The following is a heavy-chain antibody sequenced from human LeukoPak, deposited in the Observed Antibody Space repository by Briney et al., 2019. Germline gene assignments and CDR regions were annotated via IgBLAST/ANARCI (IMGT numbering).Heavy chain of an antibody. Sequence: GGSLRLSCAASGFTFSSYAMHWVRQAPGKGLEWVAVISYDGTNKYYTDSVKGRFTISRDNSKNTLYLQTNSLRAEDTAVYYCARGGLLLWFGEGFDYWGQGTLVTVSS. CDR1: GFTFSSYA. CDR3: ARGGLLLWFGEGFDY. J-gene: IGHJ4*02. CDR2: ISYDGTNK. D-gene: IGHD3-10*01. V-gene: IGHV3-30*04.